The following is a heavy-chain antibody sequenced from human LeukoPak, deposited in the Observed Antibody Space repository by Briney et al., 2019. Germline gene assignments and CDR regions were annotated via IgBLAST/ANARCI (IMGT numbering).Heavy chain of an antibody. J-gene: IGHJ4*02. D-gene: IGHD3-10*01. Sequence: SETLSLTCTVSGGSISSGSYDWYWIRQPAGKGLEWIGHLYTSGSMSYNPSLKSRVTISVDTSKNQFSLKLTSVTAADTAVYYCTKGRGIWGQGTLVTASS. CDR3: TKGRGI. CDR1: GGSISSGSYD. V-gene: IGHV4-61*09. CDR2: LYTSGSM.